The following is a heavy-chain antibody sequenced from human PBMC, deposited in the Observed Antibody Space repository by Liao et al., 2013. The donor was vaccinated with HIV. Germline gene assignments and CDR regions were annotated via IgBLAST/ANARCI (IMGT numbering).Heavy chain of an antibody. CDR3: ARETLPYDYFDH. CDR2: IFYSGST. Sequence: QVQLQESGPGLVKPSQTLSLTCTVSGGSISSGDYYWTWIRQPPGMGLEWIGYIFYSGSTYYNVSLKNRLTISVDTSKNQFSLKLSSVTAADTAVYYCARETLPYDYFDHWGQGTLVTVSS. CDR1: GGSISSGDYY. J-gene: IGHJ4*02. V-gene: IGHV4-30-4*08. D-gene: IGHD2-15*01.